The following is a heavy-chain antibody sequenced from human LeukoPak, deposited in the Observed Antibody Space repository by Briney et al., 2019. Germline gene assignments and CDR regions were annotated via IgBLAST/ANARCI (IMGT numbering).Heavy chain of an antibody. CDR3: ARDAVGATNHYYYMDV. Sequence: ETLSLTCTVSGYSISSGYYWGWIRQPPGKGLEWVSVIYSGGSTYYADSVKGRFTISRDNSKNTLYLQMNSLRAEDTAVYYCARDAVGATNHYYYMDVWGKGTTVTVSS. CDR1: GYSISSGYY. J-gene: IGHJ6*03. CDR2: IYSGGST. D-gene: IGHD1-26*01. V-gene: IGHV3-53*05.